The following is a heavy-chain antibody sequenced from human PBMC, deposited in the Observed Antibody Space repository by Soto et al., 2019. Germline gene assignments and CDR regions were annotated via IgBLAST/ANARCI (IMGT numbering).Heavy chain of an antibody. CDR1: GFTFKDAW. CDR2: IKSNVDGGAT. J-gene: IGHJ3*01. V-gene: IGHV3-15*01. CDR3: TTEAITLEVVVNSYAFDV. D-gene: IGHD3-22*01. Sequence: EVQLVESGGGLVKPGGSLRLSCVASGFTFKDAWMSWVRQAPGKGLEWVGHIKSNVDGGATDYAAPVRGRFHISRDDSKTTLFLEINSLKNEDTALYSCTTEAITLEVVVNSYAFDVWGQGTMVTVSP.